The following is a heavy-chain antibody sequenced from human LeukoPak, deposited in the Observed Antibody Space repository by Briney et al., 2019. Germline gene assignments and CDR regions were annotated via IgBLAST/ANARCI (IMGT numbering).Heavy chain of an antibody. CDR1: GDRVSSNSAA. J-gene: IGHJ5*02. D-gene: IGHD6-13*01. CDR3: ARTGYSSTWFPWGFDP. CDR2: TYYRSKWYN. V-gene: IGHV6-1*01. Sequence: SETLSLTCASSGDRVSSNSAAWNWIRQSPSSGLEWLGRTYYRSKWYNDYAVSVKSRITINPHTSKHQYSLQLNSVTPEDTAVYYCARTGYSSTWFPWGFDPWGQRTLVTVSS.